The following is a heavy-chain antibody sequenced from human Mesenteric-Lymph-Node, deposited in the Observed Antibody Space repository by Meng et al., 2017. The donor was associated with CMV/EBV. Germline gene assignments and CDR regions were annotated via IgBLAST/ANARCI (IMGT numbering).Heavy chain of an antibody. Sequence: LRLSCSVSGDSISSSHYWSWIRQHPGKGLEWIGYMYYSGGTKYNPSLKSRVTISVDTSKNQFSLKLSSVTAADTAVYYCARIAAAGRGWFDPWGQGTLVTVSS. CDR1: GDSISSSHY. CDR3: ARIAAAGRGWFDP. D-gene: IGHD6-13*01. CDR2: MYYSGGT. V-gene: IGHV4-31*03. J-gene: IGHJ5*02.